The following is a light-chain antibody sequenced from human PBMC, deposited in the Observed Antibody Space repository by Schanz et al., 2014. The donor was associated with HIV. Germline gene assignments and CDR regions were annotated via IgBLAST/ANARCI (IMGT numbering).Light chain of an antibody. CDR1: GSDIDAYKY. CDR2: DAI. V-gene: IGLV2-14*03. J-gene: IGLJ2*01. CDR3: CSFTSRRTL. Sequence: QSALTQPASVSGSPGQSITISCAETGSDIDAYKYASWYQQHPGKAPRLLIYDAINRPPGVSDRFSGSRSGDMASLIISGLQPDDEADYYCCSFTSRRTLFGGGTKLTVL.